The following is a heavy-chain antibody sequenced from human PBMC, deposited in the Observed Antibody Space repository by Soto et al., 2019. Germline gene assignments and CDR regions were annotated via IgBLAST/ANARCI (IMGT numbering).Heavy chain of an antibody. D-gene: IGHD3-10*01. V-gene: IGHV3-7*01. J-gene: IGHJ4*02. CDR3: ASGRGCVRGL. Sequence: EVQLVESGGGLVQPGVSLRLSCAASGFTFTNYWMSCVRQAPGQGVEGVASIKQDGSETYYVDSVSGRFTSSRDNAKNSLYLEMHSLRDDDTALYYCASGRGCVRGLRGQGTLVAVSS. CDR2: IKQDGSET. CDR1: GFTFTNYW.